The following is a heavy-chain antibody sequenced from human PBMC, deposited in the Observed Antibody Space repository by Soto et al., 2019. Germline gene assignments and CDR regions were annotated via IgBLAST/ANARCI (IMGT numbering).Heavy chain of an antibody. CDR2: INSDGSNT. D-gene: IGHD6-19*01. Sequence: PGGSLRLSCAASGFTLSSYCMHWVRQAPGKGLVWVSRINSDGSNTSYADSVKGRFTISRDNAKNTLYLQMNSLRAADTAVYYCARDFGVASTIFAYWGQGPLVTVSS. V-gene: IGHV3-74*01. J-gene: IGHJ4*02. CDR1: GFTLSSYC. CDR3: ARDFGVASTIFAY.